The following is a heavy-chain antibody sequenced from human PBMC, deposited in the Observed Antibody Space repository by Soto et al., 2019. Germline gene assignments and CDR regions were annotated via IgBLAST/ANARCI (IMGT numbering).Heavy chain of an antibody. CDR3: TTALRYSGAGAGAFDI. CDR1: GFTFSNAW. Sequence: GSLRLSCAASGFTFSNAWMSWVRQAPGKGLEWVGRIKSKTDGETTDYAAPVKGRFTISRDDSESTLFLQMNSLKTEDTAVYYCTTALRYSGAGAGAFDIWGQGTMVTVSS. CDR2: IKSKTDGETT. J-gene: IGHJ3*02. D-gene: IGHD1-26*01. V-gene: IGHV3-15*01.